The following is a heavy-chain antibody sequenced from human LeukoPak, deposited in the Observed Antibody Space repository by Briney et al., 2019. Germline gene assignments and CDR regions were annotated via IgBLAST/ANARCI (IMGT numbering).Heavy chain of an antibody. J-gene: IGHJ4*02. V-gene: IGHV1-18*01. CDR3: AREVTPYY. CDR1: GYIFTSYG. D-gene: IGHD2-21*02. Sequence: ASVKVSCTASGYIFTSYGITWVRQAPGQGLEWMGWISTYNGDTNYAQNLQGRVTMTTDTSTSTAYMDLRSLRSDDTAVYYCAREVTPYYWGQGTLVTVSS. CDR2: ISTYNGDT.